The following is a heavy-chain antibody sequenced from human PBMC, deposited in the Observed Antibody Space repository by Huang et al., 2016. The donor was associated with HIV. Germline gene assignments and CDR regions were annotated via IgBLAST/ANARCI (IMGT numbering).Heavy chain of an antibody. Sequence: QVQLVQSGAEVKKPGASVQVSCKASVNTFSGYGISWVRQAPGQGLEWMGWISGYNGNTHYVENLQGRVTMTTDTSTSTAYMELRSLRSDDTAVYYCARDRRPYSGSYLGYWGQGTLVTVSS. V-gene: IGHV1-18*04. D-gene: IGHD1-26*01. CDR3: ARDRRPYSGSYLGY. CDR1: VNTFSGYG. CDR2: ISGYNGNT. J-gene: IGHJ4*02.